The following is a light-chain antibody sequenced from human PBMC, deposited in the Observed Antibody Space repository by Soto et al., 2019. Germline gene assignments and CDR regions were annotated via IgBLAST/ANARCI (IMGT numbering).Light chain of an antibody. Sequence: SYELTQPPSVSVAPGKTARITCGGNNIGSKSVHWYQQKPGQAPVLVIYYDSDRPSGIPERFSGSNSGNTATLTISRVEAGDEPDYYCQVWDSSSDHPYVFGTGTKLTVL. CDR3: QVWDSSSDHPYV. CDR2: YDS. V-gene: IGLV3-21*04. J-gene: IGLJ1*01. CDR1: NIGSKS.